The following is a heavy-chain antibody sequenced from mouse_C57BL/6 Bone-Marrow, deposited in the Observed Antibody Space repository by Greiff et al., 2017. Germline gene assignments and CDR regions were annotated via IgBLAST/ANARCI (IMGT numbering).Heavy chain of an antibody. D-gene: IGHD1-3*01. J-gene: IGHJ4*01. Sequence: QVQLQQSGAELARPGASVKLSCTASGYTFTSYGISWVKQRTGQGLEWIGEIYTRSGNTYYTEKFKGKATLTADKSPSTAYMELRSLKSEDSAVYFCARKEWDYAMDYWGQGTSVTVSS. CDR1: GYTFTSYG. CDR2: IYTRSGNT. V-gene: IGHV1-81*01. CDR3: ARKEWDYAMDY.